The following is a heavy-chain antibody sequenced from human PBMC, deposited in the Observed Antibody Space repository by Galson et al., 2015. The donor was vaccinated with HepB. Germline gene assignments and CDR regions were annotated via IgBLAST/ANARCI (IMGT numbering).Heavy chain of an antibody. D-gene: IGHD3-10*01. J-gene: IGHJ6*02. CDR2: ISSSSSYT. V-gene: IGHV3-11*06. CDR1: GFTFSDYY. Sequence: SLRLSCAASGFTFSDYYMSWIRQAPGKGLEWVSYISSSSSYTNYADSVKGRFTISRDNAKNSLYLQMNSLRAEDTAVYYCARVRGGDYYYGMDVWGQGTTVTVSS. CDR3: ARVRGGDYYYGMDV.